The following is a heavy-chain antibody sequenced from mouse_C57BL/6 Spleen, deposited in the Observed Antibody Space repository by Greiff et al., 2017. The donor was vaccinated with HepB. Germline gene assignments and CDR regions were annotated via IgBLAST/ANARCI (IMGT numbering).Heavy chain of an antibody. CDR3: ARDDYDDAMDY. V-gene: IGHV1-7*01. CDR2: INPSSGYT. CDR1: GYTFTSYW. Sequence: QVQLQQSGAELAKPGASVKLSCKASGYTFTSYWMHWVKQRPGQGLEWIGYINPSSGYTKYNQKFKDKATLTADKSSSAAFMQLSSLTYEDSAVYYGARDDYDDAMDYWGQGTSVTVSS. J-gene: IGHJ4*01. D-gene: IGHD2-4*01.